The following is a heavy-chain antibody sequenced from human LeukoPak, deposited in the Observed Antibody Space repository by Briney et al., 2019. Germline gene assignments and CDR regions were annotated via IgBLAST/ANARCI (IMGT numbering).Heavy chain of an antibody. V-gene: IGHV4-39*01. J-gene: IGHJ4*02. CDR2: IYYSGST. CDR3: ARPASGWYGSYFDY. Sequence: SETLSLTCSVSGGSMSSGGDYWGCIRQPPGKGLECIGSIYYSGSTYYNPSLKSRVTISVDTSKNQFSLKLSSVTAADTAVYYCARPASGWYGSYFDYWGQGTLVTVSS. D-gene: IGHD6-19*01. CDR1: GGSMSSGGDY.